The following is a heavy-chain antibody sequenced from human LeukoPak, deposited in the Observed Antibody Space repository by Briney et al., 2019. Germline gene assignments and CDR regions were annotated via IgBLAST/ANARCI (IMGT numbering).Heavy chain of an antibody. CDR2: ISGSGGST. Sequence: GGSLRLSCAASGFTFSSYAMSWVRQAPGKGLEWVSGISGSGGSTYHADSVKGRFTISRDNSKNTLYLQMNSLRAEDTALYYCAKGYCSGGSCYNWYFDLWGQGTLVTVSS. CDR1: GFTFSSYA. J-gene: IGHJ2*01. V-gene: IGHV3-23*01. D-gene: IGHD2-15*01. CDR3: AKGYCSGGSCYNWYFDL.